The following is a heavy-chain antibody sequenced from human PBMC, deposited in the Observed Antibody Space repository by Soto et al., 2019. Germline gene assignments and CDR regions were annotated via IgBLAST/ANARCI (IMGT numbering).Heavy chain of an antibody. V-gene: IGHV4-59*01. CDR1: GGSISSYY. J-gene: IGHJ6*02. CDR3: ARGGYGDPKYYGMDV. Sequence: PSETLSLTCTVSGGSISSYYWNWIRHAPGKGLEWIGYIYYTGRTNYNPTLKSRVIMSVDTSKNQFSLKLTSVTAADTAVFYCARGGYGDPKYYGMDVWGQGTTVTV. D-gene: IGHD4-17*01. CDR2: IYYTGRT.